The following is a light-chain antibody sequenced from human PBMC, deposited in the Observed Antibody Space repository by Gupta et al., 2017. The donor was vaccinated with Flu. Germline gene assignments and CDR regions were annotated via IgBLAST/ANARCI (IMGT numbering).Light chain of an antibody. J-gene: IGKJ2*03. CDR2: SAS. V-gene: IGKV1-39*01. CDR3: QQTLVVPYS. Sequence: DIQMTQSPSSLSASVGDTVTISCRARQGLNGYLNWYQKKPGEAPKLLMSSASRVQNGVPWRFSGRGSGTEFTLTISRLQPEDLATYYCQQTLVVPYSFGQGTIVEIK. CDR1: QGLNGY.